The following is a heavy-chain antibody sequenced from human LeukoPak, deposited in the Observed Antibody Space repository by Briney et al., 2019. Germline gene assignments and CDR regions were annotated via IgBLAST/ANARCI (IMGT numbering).Heavy chain of an antibody. CDR2: IYYSGRT. V-gene: IGHV4-59*04. Sequence: SETLSLTCTVSGGSISSYYWSWIRQPAGKGLEWIGTIYYSGRTYYSPSLKSRVTMSVDPSNNQFSLNLRSVTAADTALYYCARRRYYDGSGYLEWGQGTLLSVSS. J-gene: IGHJ1*01. CDR1: GGSISSYY. CDR3: ARRRYYDGSGYLE. D-gene: IGHD3-22*01.